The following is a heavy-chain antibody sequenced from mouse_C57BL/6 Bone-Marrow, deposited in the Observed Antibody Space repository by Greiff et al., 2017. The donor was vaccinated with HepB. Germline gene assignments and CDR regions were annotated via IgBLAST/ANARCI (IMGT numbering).Heavy chain of an antibody. CDR2: IYPGGGYT. CDR1: GYTFTNYW. CDR3: AREGYDYDWAMDY. V-gene: IGHV1-63*01. J-gene: IGHJ4*01. Sequence: VQLQQSGAELVRPGTSVKMSCKASGYTFTNYWIGWAKQRPGHGLEWIGDIYPGGGYTNYNEKFKGQATLTADNSSSTAYMQFSSLTSEDSAIYYCAREGYDYDWAMDYWGQGTAVTVSS. D-gene: IGHD2-4*01.